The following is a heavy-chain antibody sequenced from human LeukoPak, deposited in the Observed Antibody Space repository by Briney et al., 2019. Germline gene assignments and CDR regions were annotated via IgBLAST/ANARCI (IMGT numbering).Heavy chain of an antibody. D-gene: IGHD3-3*02. V-gene: IGHV3-48*03. CDR3: ASHFSFDGTYYRMGS. CDR2: IRSKGENI. J-gene: IGHJ4*02. Sequence: SGGSLRLSCAASGFTFSSADMNWGRQGPGKGLDWVSYIRSKGENIYYADSVKGRFTISRDNASNSLYLQMNTLRAENTAIYFCASHFSFDGTYYRMGSWGPGPLVTVSS. CDR1: GFTFSSAD.